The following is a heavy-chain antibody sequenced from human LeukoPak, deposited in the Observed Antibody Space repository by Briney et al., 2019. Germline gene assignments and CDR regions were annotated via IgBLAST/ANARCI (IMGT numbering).Heavy chain of an antibody. V-gene: IGHV3-30-3*01. CDR1: GFTFSSYA. Sequence: GGSLRLSCAASGFTFSSYAMHWVRQAPGKGLEWVAVISYDGSNKYYADSVKGRFTISRDNFKNTLYLQMNSLRAEDTAVYYCARDVGYYYGMDVWGQGTTVTVSS. CDR2: ISYDGSNK. J-gene: IGHJ6*02. CDR3: ARDVGYYYGMDV.